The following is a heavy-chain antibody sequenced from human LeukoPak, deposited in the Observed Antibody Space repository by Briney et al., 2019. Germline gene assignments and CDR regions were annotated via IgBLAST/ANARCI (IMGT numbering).Heavy chain of an antibody. J-gene: IGHJ3*02. V-gene: IGHV3-20*04. CDR3: ARGRITMIVVDAFDI. CDR1: GFTFDDYG. CDR2: INWNGGST. Sequence: GGSLRLSCAASGFTFDDYGMSWVRQAPGKGLEWVSGINWNGGSTGYADSVKGRFTISRDNAKNSLYLQMNSLRAEDKALYYCARGRITMIVVDAFDIWGQGTMVTVSS. D-gene: IGHD3-22*01.